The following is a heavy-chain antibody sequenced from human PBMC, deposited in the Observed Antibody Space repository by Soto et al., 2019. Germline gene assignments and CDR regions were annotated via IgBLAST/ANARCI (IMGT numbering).Heavy chain of an antibody. V-gene: IGHV3-48*01. CDR2: ISSSSSTT. J-gene: IGHJ6*02. Sequence: PGGSLRLSCAASGFTFSSYSMNWVRQAPGKGLEWVSYISSSSSTTYYADSVKGRFTISRDNSKNTLYLQMNSLRAEDTAVYYCAKRDFGYGMDVWGQGTTVTVSS. D-gene: IGHD3-3*01. CDR3: AKRDFGYGMDV. CDR1: GFTFSSYS.